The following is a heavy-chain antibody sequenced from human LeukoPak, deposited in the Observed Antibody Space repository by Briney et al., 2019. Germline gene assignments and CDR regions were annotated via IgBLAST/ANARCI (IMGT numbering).Heavy chain of an antibody. CDR3: AKDHTFAYYYDSSGYNNGMDY. D-gene: IGHD3-22*01. Sequence: GRSLRLSCVISGFNFDDYAMHWVRQVPGKGLEWVSGISWDSGRIDYADSVKGRFTISRDNSKNTLYLQMNSLRAEDTAVYYCAKDHTFAYYYDSSGYNNGMDYWGQGTLVTVSS. CDR1: GFNFDDYA. V-gene: IGHV3-9*01. J-gene: IGHJ4*02. CDR2: ISWDSGRI.